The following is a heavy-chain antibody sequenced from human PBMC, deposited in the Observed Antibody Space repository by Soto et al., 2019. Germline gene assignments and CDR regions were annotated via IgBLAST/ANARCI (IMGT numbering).Heavy chain of an antibody. CDR3: AKAATDSGSYYYYSYGMDV. Sequence: GGSLRLSCAASGFTFSSYAMSWVRQAPGKGLEWVSAISGSGGSTYYADSVKGRFTISRDNSKNTLYLQMNSLRAEDTAVYYCAKAATDSGSYYYYSYGMDVWGQGTTVTVSS. D-gene: IGHD1-26*01. CDR1: GFTFSSYA. V-gene: IGHV3-23*01. J-gene: IGHJ6*02. CDR2: ISGSGGST.